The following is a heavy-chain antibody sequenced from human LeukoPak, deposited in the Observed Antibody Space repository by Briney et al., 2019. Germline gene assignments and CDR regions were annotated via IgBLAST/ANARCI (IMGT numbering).Heavy chain of an antibody. V-gene: IGHV3-23*01. D-gene: IGHD2-15*01. J-gene: IGHJ4*02. CDR3: AKDPGYCSGGSCYEYFDY. CDR2: ISGSGGST. CDR1: GFTFSSYA. Sequence: GGSLRLSCAASGFTFSSYAMSWVRQAPGKGLEWVSAISGSGGSTYYADSVKGRFTISRDNSKNTLYLQMNSLRAEDTAVYYCAKDPGYCSGGSCYEYFDYWGQGTLVTISS.